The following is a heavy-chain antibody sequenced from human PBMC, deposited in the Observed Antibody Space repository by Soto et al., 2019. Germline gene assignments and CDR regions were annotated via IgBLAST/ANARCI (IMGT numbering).Heavy chain of an antibody. Sequence: QVQLVESGGGVVQPGRSLRLSCAASGFTFSSYGMHWVRQAPGKALEWVALMWYDGSNKYYADSVKGRFTISRDNSKNTLYLQMNSLRAEDTAVYYCARDAYLGSGSYAYWGQGTLVTVSS. D-gene: IGHD3-10*01. V-gene: IGHV3-33*01. J-gene: IGHJ4*02. CDR3: ARDAYLGSGSYAY. CDR2: MWYDGSNK. CDR1: GFTFSSYG.